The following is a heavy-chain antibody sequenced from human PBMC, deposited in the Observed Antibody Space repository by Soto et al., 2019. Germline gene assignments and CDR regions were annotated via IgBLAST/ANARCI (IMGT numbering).Heavy chain of an antibody. V-gene: IGHV3-48*02. D-gene: IGHD2-2*01. Sequence: EVQLVESGGGLVQPGESLRLSCAASGFTFSSYSMNWVRQAPGKGLEWVSSIHNSSSTIYYADSVRGRFTISRDNAKNSLYLQMNSLRDDDTAVHYCARGVQIIVLLPAAIAYWGQGTLVTVSS. CDR1: GFTFSSYS. J-gene: IGHJ4*02. CDR3: ARGVQIIVLLPAAIAY. CDR2: IHNSSSTI.